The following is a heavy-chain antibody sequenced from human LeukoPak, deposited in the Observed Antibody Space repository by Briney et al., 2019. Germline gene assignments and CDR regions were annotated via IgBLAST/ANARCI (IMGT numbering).Heavy chain of an antibody. Sequence: GESLRLSCAASGFTVSSNYISWVRQAPGKGLEWVSVIYSGGSTYYEDSVKSRFTISRDNSKNTLYLQMNNLIVEDTAVDYCAKDSDLIQFASWGQGTLVTVSS. D-gene: IGHD5-18*01. CDR3: AKDSDLIQFAS. V-gene: IGHV3-53*01. CDR2: IYSGGST. CDR1: GFTVSSNY. J-gene: IGHJ4*02.